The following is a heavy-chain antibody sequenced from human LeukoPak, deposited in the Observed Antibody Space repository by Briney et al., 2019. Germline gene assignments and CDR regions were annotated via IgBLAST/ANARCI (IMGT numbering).Heavy chain of an antibody. D-gene: IGHD6-19*01. Sequence: GASVKVSCKASGYTFTNYYMHWVRQTPGQGLEWMAIMNPGGGSTTYAQKLQGRATMTRDTSADTSTTTVYMELNSLRSEDTAVYYCARGGSLAVAPHQYYFDYWGQGTLVTVSS. V-gene: IGHV1-46*01. J-gene: IGHJ4*02. CDR2: MNPGGGST. CDR1: GYTFTNYY. CDR3: ARGGSLAVAPHQYYFDY.